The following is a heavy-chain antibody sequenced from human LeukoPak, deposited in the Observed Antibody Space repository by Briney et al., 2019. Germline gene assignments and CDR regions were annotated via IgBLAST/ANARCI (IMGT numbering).Heavy chain of an antibody. D-gene: IGHD6-13*01. V-gene: IGHV4-4*02. CDR1: GGSISSSNW. Sequence: SETLSLTCAVSGGSISSSNWWSWVRQPPGKGLEWIGEIYHGGTTNYNPSLMSRVTISVDKSKNQFSLKLSSVTAADTAVYYCARHPAAIAAAGRGYFDYWGQGTLVTVSS. CDR2: IYHGGTT. J-gene: IGHJ4*02. CDR3: ARHPAAIAAAGRGYFDY.